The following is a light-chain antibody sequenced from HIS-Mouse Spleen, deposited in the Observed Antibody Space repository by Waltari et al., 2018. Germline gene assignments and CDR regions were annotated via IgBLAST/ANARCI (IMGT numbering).Light chain of an antibody. CDR1: ALPKQS. V-gene: IGLV3-25*03. J-gene: IGLJ2*01. Sequence: SYELTQPPSVSVSPGQTARITRSGDALPKQSAYWYQQKPGQAPVLVIYKDSERPSGIPERFSGSSSGTTVTLTISGVQAEDEADYYCQSADSSGTYSVVFGGGTKLTVL. CDR3: QSADSSGTYSVV. CDR2: KDS.